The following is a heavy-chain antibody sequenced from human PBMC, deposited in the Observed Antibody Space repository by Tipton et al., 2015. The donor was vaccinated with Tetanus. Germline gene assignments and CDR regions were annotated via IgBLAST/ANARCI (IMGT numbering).Heavy chain of an antibody. D-gene: IGHD3-10*01. CDR1: GYTFTSYG. Sequence: QLVQSGAEVKKPGASVKVSCKASGYTFTSYGISWVRQAPGQGLEWMGWISAYNGNTNYAQKLRGRVTMTTDTSTSTAYMELRSRRSDDTAVYYCARDSGPYGSIWYGMDVWGQGTTVTVSS. V-gene: IGHV1-18*04. J-gene: IGHJ6*02. CDR2: ISAYNGNT. CDR3: ARDSGPYGSIWYGMDV.